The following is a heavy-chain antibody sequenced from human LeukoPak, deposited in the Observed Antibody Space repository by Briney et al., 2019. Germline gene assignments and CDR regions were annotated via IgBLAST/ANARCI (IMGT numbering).Heavy chain of an antibody. D-gene: IGHD2-15*01. CDR3: ARGRSEDIVVVVAATDFDY. CDR2: INHSGST. J-gene: IGHJ4*02. Sequence: PSETLSLTCAVYGGSFSGYYWSWIRQPPGKGLEWIGEINHSGSTNYNPSLKSRVTISVDTSKNQFSLKLSSVTAADTAAYYWARGRSEDIVVVVAATDFDYWGQGTLVTVSS. CDR1: GGSFSGYY. V-gene: IGHV4-34*01.